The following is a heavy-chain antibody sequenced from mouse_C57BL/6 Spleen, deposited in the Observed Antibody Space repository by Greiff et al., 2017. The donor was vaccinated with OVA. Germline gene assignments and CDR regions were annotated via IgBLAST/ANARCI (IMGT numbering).Heavy chain of an antibody. J-gene: IGHJ1*03. Sequence: QVQLQQPGAELVRPGSSVTLSCKASGYTFTSYWMDWVKQRPGQGLEWIGNIYPSDSETHYNQKFKDKATLTVDKSSSTAYMQLSSLTSEDSAVYYCARTLLWYFDVWGTGTTVTVSS. CDR1: GYTFTSYW. V-gene: IGHV1-61*01. D-gene: IGHD2-1*01. CDR2: IYPSDSET. CDR3: ARTLLWYFDV.